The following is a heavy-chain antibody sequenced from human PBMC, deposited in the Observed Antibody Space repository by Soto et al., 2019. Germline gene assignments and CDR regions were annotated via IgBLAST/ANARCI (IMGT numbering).Heavy chain of an antibody. Sequence: AGESLKISCKGSGYSFTSYWIGWVRQMPGKGLEWMGIIYPGDSDTRYSPSFQGQVTISADKSISTAYLQWSSLKASDTAMYYCARLGDIVVVPASPLYYYGMDVWGQGTTVTVSS. D-gene: IGHD2-2*01. CDR2: IYPGDSDT. V-gene: IGHV5-51*01. CDR1: GYSFTSYW. J-gene: IGHJ6*02. CDR3: ARLGDIVVVPASPLYYYGMDV.